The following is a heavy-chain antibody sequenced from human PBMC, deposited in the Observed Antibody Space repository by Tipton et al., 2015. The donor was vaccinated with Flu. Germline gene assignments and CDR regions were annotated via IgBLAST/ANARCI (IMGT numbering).Heavy chain of an antibody. J-gene: IGHJ2*01. CDR1: GGSVSSAGYY. Sequence: TLSLTCTVSGGSVSSAGYYWTWIRQPPGKGLEYIGQISYSGSTNNNPSLKSRVTISVDTSKNQFSLQLTSVTAADTAVYYCARMRARDCTLGVCYLWYFDLWGRGTLATVSS. CDR3: ARMRARDCTLGVCYLWYFDL. V-gene: IGHV4-61*08. D-gene: IGHD2-21*01. CDR2: ISYSGST.